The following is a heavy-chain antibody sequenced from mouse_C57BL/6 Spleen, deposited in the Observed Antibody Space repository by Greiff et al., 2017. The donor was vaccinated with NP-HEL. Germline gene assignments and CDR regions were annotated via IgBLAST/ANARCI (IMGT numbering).Heavy chain of an antibody. Sequence: QVQLQQSGPELVKPGASVKISCKASGYAFSSSWMNWVKQRPGKGLEWIGRIYPGDGDTNYNGKFKGKATLTADKSSSTAYMQLSSLTSEDSAVYFCAPSNHHKAWFAYWGQGTLVTVSA. J-gene: IGHJ3*01. CDR2: IYPGDGDT. CDR1: GYAFSSSW. V-gene: IGHV1-82*01. D-gene: IGHD2-10*02. CDR3: APSNHHKAWFAY.